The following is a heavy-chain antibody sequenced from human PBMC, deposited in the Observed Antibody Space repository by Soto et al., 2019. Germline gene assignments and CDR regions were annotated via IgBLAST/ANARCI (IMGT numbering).Heavy chain of an antibody. CDR1: GDSVSSNNSA. V-gene: IGHV6-1*01. CDR2: TYYRSKWYN. J-gene: IGHJ5*02. D-gene: IGHD6-6*01. CDR3: ARARAARPNNWFDP. Sequence: PSQTLSLTCVISGDSVSSNNSAWNWIRQSPSRGLEWLGRTYYRSKWYNDYALSVKSRITINPDTSKNQFSLQLNSVTPEDTAMYYCARARAARPNNWFDPWGQGTLVTVSS.